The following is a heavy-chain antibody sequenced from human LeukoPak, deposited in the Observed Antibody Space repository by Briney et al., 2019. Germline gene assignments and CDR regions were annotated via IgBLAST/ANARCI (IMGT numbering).Heavy chain of an antibody. CDR2: ISSSGSTI. D-gene: IGHD2-2*01. Sequence: PGGSLGLSCAASGFTFSDYYMSWIRQAPGKGLEWVSYISSSGSTIYYADSVKGRFTISRDNAKNSLYLQMNSLGAEDTAVYYCARHGAFCSSTSCRPKHWFDPWGQGTLVTVSS. V-gene: IGHV3-11*01. CDR1: GFTFSDYY. CDR3: ARHGAFCSSTSCRPKHWFDP. J-gene: IGHJ5*02.